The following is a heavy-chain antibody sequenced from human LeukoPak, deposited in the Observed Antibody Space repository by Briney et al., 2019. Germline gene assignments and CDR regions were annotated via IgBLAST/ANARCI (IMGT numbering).Heavy chain of an antibody. Sequence: GGSLRLSCAASGFTFSSYGMLWDRQAPGKGLEWVAFIRYDGSNKYYADSVKGRFTISRDNSKNTLYLQMNSLRAEDTAVYYCAKTATMVRGVPDYWGQGTLVTVSS. J-gene: IGHJ4*02. CDR1: GFTFSSYG. CDR2: IRYDGSNK. CDR3: AKTATMVRGVPDY. D-gene: IGHD3-10*01. V-gene: IGHV3-30*02.